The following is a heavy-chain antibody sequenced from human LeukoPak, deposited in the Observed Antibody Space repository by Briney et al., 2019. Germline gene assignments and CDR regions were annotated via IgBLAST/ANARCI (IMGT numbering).Heavy chain of an antibody. CDR3: ARVGCSPISCHTWFDP. Sequence: ASVKVSCKASGYTFTSYDTHWVRQATGQGLEWMGWMNPANGNTVYARKFQGRVTITRDISISTAYMELSSLRSEDTAVYYCARVGCSPISCHTWFDPWGQGTLVTVSS. CDR2: MNPANGNT. CDR1: GYTFTSYD. V-gene: IGHV1-8*03. D-gene: IGHD2-2*01. J-gene: IGHJ5*02.